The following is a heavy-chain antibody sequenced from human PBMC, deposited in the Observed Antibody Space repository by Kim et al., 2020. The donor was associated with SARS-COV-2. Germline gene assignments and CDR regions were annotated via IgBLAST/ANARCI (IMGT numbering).Heavy chain of an antibody. D-gene: IGHD3-3*01. CDR3: AKDIAGFGSFYYYYGMDV. Sequence: GGSLRLSCAASGFTFGHYAMHWVRQVPGRGLEWVSGISWNGVSIGYADSVKGRFTFSRDNAKNSLYLQMNSLRAEDTAFYYCAKDIAGFGSFYYYYGMDV. V-gene: IGHV3-9*01. J-gene: IGHJ6*01. CDR2: ISWNGVSI. CDR1: GFTFGHYA.